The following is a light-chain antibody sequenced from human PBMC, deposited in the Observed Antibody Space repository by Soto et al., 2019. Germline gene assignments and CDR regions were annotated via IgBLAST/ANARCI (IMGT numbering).Light chain of an antibody. J-gene: IGKJ2*01. Sequence: DIVMTQSPLSLPVTPGEPASISCMSSQSLLHSNGYNYLDWYLQKPGQSPHLLIYLGSNRASGVPDRFSGSGSGTDFTLKISRVEAEDVGIYYCMQALQAPLTFGQGTLLEIK. CDR3: MQALQAPLT. V-gene: IGKV2-28*01. CDR2: LGS. CDR1: QSLLHSNGYNY.